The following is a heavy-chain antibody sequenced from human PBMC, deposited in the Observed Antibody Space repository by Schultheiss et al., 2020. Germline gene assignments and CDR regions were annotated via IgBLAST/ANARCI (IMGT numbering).Heavy chain of an antibody. V-gene: IGHV1-18*01. J-gene: IGHJ6*02. D-gene: IGHD2-15*01. CDR2: ISAYNGNT. Sequence: ASVKVSCKASGGTFSSYAISWVRQAPGQGLEWMGWISAYNGNTNYAQKLQGRVTMTTDTSTSTAYMELRSLRSDDTAVYYCARGGYCSGGSCYSYYYYGMDVWGQGTTVTV. CDR1: GGTFSSYA. CDR3: ARGGYCSGGSCYSYYYYGMDV.